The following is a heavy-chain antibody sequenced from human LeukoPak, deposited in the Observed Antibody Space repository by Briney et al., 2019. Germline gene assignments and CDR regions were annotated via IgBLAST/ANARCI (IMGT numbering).Heavy chain of an antibody. D-gene: IGHD5-12*01. CDR3: AKDSNSGYVSVGPNY. Sequence: GGSLRLSCAASGFVFGNYGMHWVRQAPGKGLEWVTFVRYDGSNEYYADSVKGRFTISRDNSKNTLYLQMNSLTTEDTGVYSCAKDSNSGYVSVGPNYWGLGTLVTVSS. CDR1: GFVFGNYG. CDR2: VRYDGSNE. V-gene: IGHV3-30*02. J-gene: IGHJ4*02.